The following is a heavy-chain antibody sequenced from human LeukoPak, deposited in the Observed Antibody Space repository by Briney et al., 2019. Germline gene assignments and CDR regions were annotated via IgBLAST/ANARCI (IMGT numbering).Heavy chain of an antibody. J-gene: IGHJ4*02. CDR2: INSDGSWT. D-gene: IGHD2/OR15-2a*01. CDR3: VSFYETY. CDR1: GFTFSNYW. Sequence: GGSLRLSCVASGFTFSNYWMHWVRQVPGKGLVWVSHINSDGSWTSYADSVKGRFTISKDNAKNTVYLQMNSLRAEDTAVYYCVSFYETYWGRGTLVTVSS. V-gene: IGHV3-74*01.